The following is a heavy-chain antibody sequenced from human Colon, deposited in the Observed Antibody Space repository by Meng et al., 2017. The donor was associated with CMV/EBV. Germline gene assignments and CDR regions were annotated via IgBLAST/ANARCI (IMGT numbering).Heavy chain of an antibody. CDR2: IRGDDGRT. D-gene: IGHD3-22*01. CDR3: ARGAPLVVITLDS. V-gene: IGHV3-23*01. Sequence: GGSLRLSCAGSGFIFSNYAMNWVRQAPGKGLEWVSGIRGDDGRTFYAGSVKGRFTIFRDDSKKMVYLQMNSLRGEDTAVYYCARGAPLVVITLDSWGQGTLVTVSS. CDR1: GFIFSNYA. J-gene: IGHJ4*02.